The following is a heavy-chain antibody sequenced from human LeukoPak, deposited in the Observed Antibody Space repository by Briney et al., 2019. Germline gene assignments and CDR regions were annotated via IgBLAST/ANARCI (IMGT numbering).Heavy chain of an antibody. V-gene: IGHV3-23*01. CDR3: AKSDDSSGYWGGYFDY. D-gene: IGHD3-22*01. CDR2: ISGSAYNT. CDR1: GFTFSSYG. J-gene: IGHJ4*02. Sequence: GGSLRLSCAASGFTFSSYGMNWVRQAPGKGLEWVSTISGSAYNTYYADSVKGRFTISRDNSKNTLYLQMNSLRAEDTAVYYCAKSDDSSGYWGGYFDYWGQGTLVTVSS.